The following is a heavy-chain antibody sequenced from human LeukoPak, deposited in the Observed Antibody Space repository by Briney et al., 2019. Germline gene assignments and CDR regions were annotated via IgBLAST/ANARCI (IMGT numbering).Heavy chain of an antibody. CDR1: GGSFSGYY. Sequence: SETLSLTCAVYGGSFSGYYWSWIRQPPGKGLEWFGEINHSGSTNYNPSLKSRVTISVDTSKNQFSLKLSSVTAADTAVYYCARAPAAAGRRYLQHWGQGTLVTVSS. J-gene: IGHJ1*01. D-gene: IGHD6-13*01. V-gene: IGHV4-34*01. CDR2: INHSGST. CDR3: ARAPAAAGRRYLQH.